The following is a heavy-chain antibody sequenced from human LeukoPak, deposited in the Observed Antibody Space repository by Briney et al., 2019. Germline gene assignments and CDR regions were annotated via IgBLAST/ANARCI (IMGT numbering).Heavy chain of an antibody. Sequence: ASVKVSCKASGYTFTSYGISWVRQAPGQGLEWMGWISAYNGNTNYAQKLQGRVTMTTDTSTSTAYMELRSLRSDDTAVYYCARVRYNWNYGQNFDYRGQGTLVTVSS. D-gene: IGHD1-7*01. J-gene: IGHJ4*02. V-gene: IGHV1-18*01. CDR1: GYTFTSYG. CDR2: ISAYNGNT. CDR3: ARVRYNWNYGQNFDY.